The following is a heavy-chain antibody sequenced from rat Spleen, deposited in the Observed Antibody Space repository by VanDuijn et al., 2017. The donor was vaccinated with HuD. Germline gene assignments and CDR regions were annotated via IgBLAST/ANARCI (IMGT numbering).Heavy chain of an antibody. J-gene: IGHJ1*01. CDR3: TRRGFLSDWYFDF. Sequence: EVQLVESDGGLVQPGRSLKLSCAASGFPFSAYYLAWVRQPQTKGLEWVATISYDGSSTYYRDSVKGRFTISRNNVKGTLYLQMDSLRSEDTATYFCTRRGFLSDWYFDFWGPGTMVTVSS. V-gene: IGHV5-29*01. CDR2: ISYDGSST. D-gene: IGHD4-4*01. CDR1: GFPFSAYY.